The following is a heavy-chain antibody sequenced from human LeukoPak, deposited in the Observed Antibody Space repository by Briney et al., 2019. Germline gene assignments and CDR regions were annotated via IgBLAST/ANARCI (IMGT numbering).Heavy chain of an antibody. J-gene: IGHJ4*02. CDR2: IKQDGSEK. CDR3: ARGQTTMTN. CDR1: GFTFSSYG. V-gene: IGHV3-7*03. D-gene: IGHD4-17*01. Sequence: GRSLRLSCAASGFTFSSYGMHWVRQAPGKGLEWVANIKQDGSEKSYVDSVKGRFTISRDNTKNSLYLQMNSLRAEDTAVYYCARGQTTMTNWGQGTLVTVSS.